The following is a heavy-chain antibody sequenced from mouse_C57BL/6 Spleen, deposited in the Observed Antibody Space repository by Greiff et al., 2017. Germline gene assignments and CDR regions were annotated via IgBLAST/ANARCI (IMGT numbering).Heavy chain of an antibody. Sequence: QVQLQQPGAELVKPGASVKMSCKASGYTFTSYWITWVKQRPGQGLEWIGDIYPGSGSTNYNEKFKSKATLTVATSSSTAYMQLSSLTSEDSAVYYCARGGLRRRLDYWGQGTTLTVSS. J-gene: IGHJ2*01. D-gene: IGHD2-4*01. CDR3: ARGGLRRRLDY. V-gene: IGHV1-55*01. CDR1: GYTFTSYW. CDR2: IYPGSGST.